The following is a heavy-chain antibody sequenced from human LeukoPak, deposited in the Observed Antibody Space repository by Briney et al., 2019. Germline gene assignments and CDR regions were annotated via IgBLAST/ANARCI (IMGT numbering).Heavy chain of an antibody. D-gene: IGHD3-22*01. CDR2: INPNSGGT. CDR1: GYTFTGYY. J-gene: IGHJ5*02. CDR3: ARFGVYYDSSGEGNWFDP. Sequence: ASVKVSCKASGYTFTGYYMHWVRQAPGQGLEWMGWINPNSGGTNYAQKFQGRVTMTRDTSISTAYMELSRLRSDDTAVYYCARFGVYYDSSGEGNWFDPWGQGTLVTVSS. V-gene: IGHV1-2*02.